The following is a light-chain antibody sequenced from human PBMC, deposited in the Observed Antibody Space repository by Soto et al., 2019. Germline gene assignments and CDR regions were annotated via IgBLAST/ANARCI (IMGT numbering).Light chain of an antibody. Sequence: SYELTQPPSMSVAPGQTASVPCGGALIGSNSVHWYQQKPGQAPVLVVYDDIERPSGIPERFSGSNSGNTATLSITRVEAGDEADYYCQVWDSSNAHPIFGGGTKLTVL. V-gene: IGLV3-21*02. J-gene: IGLJ2*01. CDR3: QVWDSSNAHPI. CDR1: LIGSNS. CDR2: DDI.